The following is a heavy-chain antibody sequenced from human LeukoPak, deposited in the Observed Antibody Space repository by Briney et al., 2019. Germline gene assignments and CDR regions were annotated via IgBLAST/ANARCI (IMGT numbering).Heavy chain of an antibody. CDR1: GFTFSSYA. J-gene: IGHJ6*02. D-gene: IGHD5-18*01. CDR3: ARDQYSYGPDYYGMDV. Sequence: GGSLRLSCAASGFTFSSYAMYWVRQAPGKGLEYVSAIGSNGGSTYYTNSVKGRFTISRDNSKNTLYLQVGSLRAEDMAVYYCARDQYSYGPDYYGMDVWGQGTTVTVSS. V-gene: IGHV3-64*01. CDR2: IGSNGGST.